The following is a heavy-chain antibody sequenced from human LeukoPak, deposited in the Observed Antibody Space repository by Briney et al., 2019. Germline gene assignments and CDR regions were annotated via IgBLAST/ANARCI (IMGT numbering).Heavy chain of an antibody. CDR2: VHLSGRT. CDR3: ARFRSMVRGVQYYFDY. D-gene: IGHD3-10*01. V-gene: IGHV4-4*02. Sequence: PSGTLSLTCGVSGGSISSTNWWTWVRQPPGGGLEWIGEVHLSGRTHYNPSLESRVTMSVDMSESHISLKLTSVTAADTAVYSCARFRSMVRGVQYYFDYWGQGTLVTVSS. CDR1: GGSISSTNW. J-gene: IGHJ4*02.